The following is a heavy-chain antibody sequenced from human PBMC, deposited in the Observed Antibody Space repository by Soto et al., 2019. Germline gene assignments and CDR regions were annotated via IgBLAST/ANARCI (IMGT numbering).Heavy chain of an antibody. V-gene: IGHV1-69*12. J-gene: IGHJ4*02. CDR2: IIPIFGTA. Sequence: QVQLVQSGAEVKKPGSSVKVSCKASGGTFSSYAISWVRQAPGQGLEWMGGIIPIFGTANYAQKFQGSVTIPADESTSTAQMDLSRLRSEDTDVYYCASPSGYGSVSDSVRVDYWGQGTLVTVSS. CDR3: ASPSGYGSVSDSVRVDY. D-gene: IGHD3-10*01. CDR1: GGTFSSYA.